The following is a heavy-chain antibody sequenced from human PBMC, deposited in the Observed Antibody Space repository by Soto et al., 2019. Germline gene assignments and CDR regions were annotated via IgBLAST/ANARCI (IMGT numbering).Heavy chain of an antibody. D-gene: IGHD3-22*01. J-gene: IGHJ5*01. Sequence: SETLSLTCTVSGDTSTSYYWGWIRQAPGKGLEWIGHIHNSGTSTHNPSLNGRVTISIDMSKKQFSPKLTSLTSADTDVYYCARDFYDSVGYTWFDSWSKGTLVTVSS. V-gene: IGHV4-59*01. CDR2: IHNSGTS. CDR3: ARDFYDSVGYTWFDS. CDR1: GDTSTSYY.